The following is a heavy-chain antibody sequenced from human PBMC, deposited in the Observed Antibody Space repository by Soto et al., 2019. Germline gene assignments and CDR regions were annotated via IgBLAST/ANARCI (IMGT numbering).Heavy chain of an antibody. V-gene: IGHV2-5*02. CDR1: GFSLTTSGVG. CDR2: VYWDDDK. J-gene: IGHJ5*02. D-gene: IGHD5-18*01. Sequence: QITLKESGPMLVKPTQALTLTCTCSGFSLTTSGVGVGWIRQPPGKALEWLRLVYWDDDKRYSPSLTNRLTLSRDTSKNQVFLTLTNVDPTDTCTYFCAHKGGFGYPESWGQGIMVTVSS. CDR3: AHKGGFGYPES.